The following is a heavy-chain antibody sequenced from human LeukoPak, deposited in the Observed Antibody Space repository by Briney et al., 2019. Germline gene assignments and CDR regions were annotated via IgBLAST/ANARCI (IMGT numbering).Heavy chain of an antibody. D-gene: IGHD3-22*01. J-gene: IGHJ3*01. CDR2: IYYGGST. CDR1: GGSISSYY. CDR3: ASLVTRYSYGGYNYSVMTV. V-gene: IGHV4-59*08. Sequence: SETLSLTCTVSGGSISSYYWSWIRQPPGKGLEWIGYIYYGGSTNYNPSLTSRVTISVHTSKNQFSLKLSSVTAADTAVYYCASLVTRYSYGGYNYSVMTVGAQGTTATV.